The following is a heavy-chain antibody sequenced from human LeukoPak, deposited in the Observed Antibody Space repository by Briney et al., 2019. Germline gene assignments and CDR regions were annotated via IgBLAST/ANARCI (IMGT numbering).Heavy chain of an antibody. Sequence: PGGSLRLSCAASGFTFSSYPIHWVRQAPGKGLEWVAVISYDGSNKYYADSVKGRFTISRDNSKNTLYLQMNSLRPEDTAVYYCARDGGGMDVWGQGTTVTVSS. CDR2: ISYDGSNK. CDR1: GFTFSSYP. CDR3: ARDGGGMDV. D-gene: IGHD3-3*01. V-gene: IGHV3-30-3*01. J-gene: IGHJ6*02.